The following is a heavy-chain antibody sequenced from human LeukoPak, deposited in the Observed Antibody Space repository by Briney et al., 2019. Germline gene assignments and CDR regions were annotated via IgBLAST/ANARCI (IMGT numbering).Heavy chain of an antibody. CDR1: GGSISSYY. D-gene: IGHD3-9*01. CDR3: ARGYFDWSTHAFDI. J-gene: IGHJ3*02. Sequence: PSETLSLTCTVSGGSISSYYWSWIRQPPGKGLEWIGYIYYSGSTNYNPSLKSRVTISVDTSKNQFSLKLSSVTAADTAVYYCARGYFDWSTHAFDIWGQGTMVTVSS. CDR2: IYYSGST. V-gene: IGHV4-59*01.